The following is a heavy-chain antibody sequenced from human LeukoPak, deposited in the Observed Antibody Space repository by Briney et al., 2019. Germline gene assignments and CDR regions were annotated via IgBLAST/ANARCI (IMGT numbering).Heavy chain of an antibody. V-gene: IGHV4-34*01. CDR2: INHSGST. Sequence: PSETLSLTCAVYGGSFSGYYWSWIRQPPEKGLEWVGEINHSGSTNYNPSLKSRVTISVDTSKNQFSLKLSSVTAADTAVYYCARRAVAVAGTRAFDIWGQGTMVTVSS. J-gene: IGHJ3*02. CDR1: GGSFSGYY. CDR3: ARRAVAVAGTRAFDI. D-gene: IGHD6-19*01.